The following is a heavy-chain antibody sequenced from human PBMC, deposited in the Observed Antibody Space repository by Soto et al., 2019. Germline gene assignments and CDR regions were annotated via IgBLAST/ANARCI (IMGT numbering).Heavy chain of an antibody. Sequence: QVQLVQSGAEVKKPGSSVKVSCKASGGTFSSDTISWVRQSPGQGLEWMGRIIPIVTIVTYAPKFQGRLTITAYKSTSTADMELSSLISDDTAVDYCASTEGNALVPDSWGQGTLVTVSS. J-gene: IGHJ5*01. CDR3: ASTEGNALVPDS. CDR2: IIPIVTIV. V-gene: IGHV1-69*02. CDR1: GGTFSSDT. D-gene: IGHD2-8*02.